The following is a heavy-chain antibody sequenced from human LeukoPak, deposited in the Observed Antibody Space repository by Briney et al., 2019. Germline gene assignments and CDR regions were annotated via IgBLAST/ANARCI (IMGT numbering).Heavy chain of an antibody. CDR1: GFTFSSYE. V-gene: IGHV3-48*03. CDR2: ISSGGSAI. D-gene: IGHD1-1*01. J-gene: IGHJ4*02. Sequence: PGGSLRLSCAASGFTFSSYEMNWVRQAPGKGLEWLSYISSGGSAIHYADSVKGRFTISRDNAKNSLYLQMNSLRDEDTAVYYCARAAVLEVWGQGTLVTVSS. CDR3: ARAAVLEV.